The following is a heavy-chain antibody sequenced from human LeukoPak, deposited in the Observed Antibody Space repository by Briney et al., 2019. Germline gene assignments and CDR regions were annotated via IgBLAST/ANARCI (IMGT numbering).Heavy chain of an antibody. D-gene: IGHD6-6*01. CDR1: GFTFSSCA. V-gene: IGHV3-23*01. J-gene: IGHJ1*01. CDR3: AKDLSAAARPGYFQH. CDR2: ISGSGGST. Sequence: GGSLRLSCAASGFTFSSCAMSWVRQAPGKGLEWVSAISGSGGSTYYADSVKGRFTISRDNSKNTLYLQMNSLRAEDTAVYYCAKDLSAAARPGYFQHWGQGTLVTVSS.